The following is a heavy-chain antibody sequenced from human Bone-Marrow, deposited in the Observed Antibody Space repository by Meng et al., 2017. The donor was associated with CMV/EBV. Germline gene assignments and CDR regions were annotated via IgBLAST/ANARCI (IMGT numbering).Heavy chain of an antibody. V-gene: IGHV4-4*02. CDR2: IHPSGRT. J-gene: IGHJ4*02. Sequence: GSLRLSCAVSGGSISSNKWWSWVRQSPGKGLEWIGEIHPSGRTNYQPSLKSRVTISVDKSKNQFSLRLTSVTAADTAVYYCARGGDWQFDYWGQGTLVTSPQ. CDR1: GGSISSNKW. CDR3: ARGGDWQFDY. D-gene: IGHD3-9*01.